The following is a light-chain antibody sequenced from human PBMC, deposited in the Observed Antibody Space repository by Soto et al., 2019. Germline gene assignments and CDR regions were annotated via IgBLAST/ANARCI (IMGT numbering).Light chain of an antibody. Sequence: ETVLTQSPATLSLSPGEIATLSCRASQSVSSYLAWYQQKPGQAPGPLLYDASNRATGIPGRFSGSGSGTAFTLPISSLEHADFALSYCQQYGRSHPTFGQGTKVDIK. CDR1: QSVSSY. J-gene: IGKJ1*01. CDR3: QQYGRSHPT. CDR2: DAS. V-gene: IGKV3-11*01.